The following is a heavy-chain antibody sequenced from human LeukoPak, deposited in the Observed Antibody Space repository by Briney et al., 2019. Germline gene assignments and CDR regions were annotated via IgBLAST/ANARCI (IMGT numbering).Heavy chain of an antibody. CDR3: AKGRQQLASLTWFDP. J-gene: IGHJ5*02. CDR1: GYSFSNYW. Sequence: GESLKISCKASGYSFSNYWIAWVRQMPGKGLEWMGILYPGDSDTRYSPSFQGQVTISADKSIDTSYLQWTSLKASDTAIYYCAKGRQQLASLTWFDPWGQGTLVTVSS. D-gene: IGHD6-13*01. V-gene: IGHV5-51*01. CDR2: LYPGDSDT.